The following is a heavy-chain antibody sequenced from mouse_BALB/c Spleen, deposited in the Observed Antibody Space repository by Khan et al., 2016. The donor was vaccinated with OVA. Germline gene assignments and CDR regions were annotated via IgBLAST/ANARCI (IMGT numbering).Heavy chain of an antibody. Sequence: VQLQQSGPGLVKPSQSLSLTCTVTGYSITSDYAWNWIRQFPGNKLEWMGYISYSGYTSYNPSLKSRISLTRDTSKNQFFLQLNSVTTEDTATYFCARDYGYVEYWGQGTTLTVSS. CDR3: ARDYGYVEY. J-gene: IGHJ2*01. CDR1: GYSITSDYA. D-gene: IGHD1-1*01. CDR2: ISYSGYT. V-gene: IGHV3-2*02.